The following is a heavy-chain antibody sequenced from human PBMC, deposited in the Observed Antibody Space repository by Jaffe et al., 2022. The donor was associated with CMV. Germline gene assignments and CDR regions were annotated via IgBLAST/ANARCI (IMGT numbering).Heavy chain of an antibody. Sequence: EVQLVESGGGLVQPGGSLRLSCAASGFTFSSYWMHWVRQAPGKGLVWVSRINSDGSSTSYADSVKGRFTISRDNAKNTLYLQMNSLRAEDTAVYYCARGYFWGWRDPAYFDYWGQGTLVTVSS. CDR1: GFTFSSYW. CDR2: INSDGSST. V-gene: IGHV3-74*01. D-gene: IGHD3-9*01. CDR3: ARGYFWGWRDPAYFDY. J-gene: IGHJ4*02.